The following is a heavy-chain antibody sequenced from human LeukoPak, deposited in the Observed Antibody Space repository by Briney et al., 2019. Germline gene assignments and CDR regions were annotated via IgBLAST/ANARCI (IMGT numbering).Heavy chain of an antibody. CDR1: GFSFSDSY. J-gene: IGHJ6*03. D-gene: IGHD1-14*01. V-gene: IGHV3-11*01. CDR3: TRDDNNTHMDV. Sequence: GGSLRLSCAGSGFSFSDSYMSWIRQAPGKGLEWVSYISSSGRYTYYADSVKGRFTVSRDNAKNSLYLQMESLRVEDTAIYYCTRDDNNTHMDVWGKGTTVTVSS. CDR2: ISSSGRYT.